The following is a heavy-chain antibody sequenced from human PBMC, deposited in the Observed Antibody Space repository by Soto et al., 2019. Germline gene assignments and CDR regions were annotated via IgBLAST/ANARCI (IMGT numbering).Heavy chain of an antibody. J-gene: IGHJ4*02. CDR1: GFTFSNAW. CDR2: IKSKTDGGTT. Sequence: GGSLRLSCAASGFTFSNAWMSWVRQAPGKGLEWVGRIKSKTDGGTTDYAAPVKGRFTISRDDSKNTLYLQMNSLKTEDTAVYYCTTDYRRSKAYCGGDCYSDYWGQGTLVTVSS. D-gene: IGHD2-21*02. CDR3: TTDYRRSKAYCGGDCYSDY. V-gene: IGHV3-15*01.